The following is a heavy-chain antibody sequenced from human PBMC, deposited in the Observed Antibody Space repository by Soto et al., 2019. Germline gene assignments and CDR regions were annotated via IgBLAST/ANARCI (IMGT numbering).Heavy chain of an antibody. D-gene: IGHD2-2*01. Sequence: EGQLVESGGGLEQSGGSLRLSCAASGFTFSYYEMTWVRQAPGKGLEWISYISTSGSDIYYADSVKGRFTISRDNAKNSLYLHMNSLRAEDTAVYYCARVGCSSTTCPFDYWGPGTLVTVSS. CDR2: ISTSGSDI. V-gene: IGHV3-48*03. CDR1: GFTFSYYE. CDR3: ARVGCSSTTCPFDY. J-gene: IGHJ4*02.